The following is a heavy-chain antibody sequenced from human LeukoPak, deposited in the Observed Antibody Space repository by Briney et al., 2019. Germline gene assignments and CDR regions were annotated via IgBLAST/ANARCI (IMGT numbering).Heavy chain of an antibody. Sequence: GGSLRLSCAASGFTFSSYEMNWVRQAPGKGLEWVSYISSSGSTIYYADSVKGRFTISRDNAKNSLYLQMNSLRAEDTAVYCCAELGITMIGGVWGKGTTVIISS. D-gene: IGHD3-10*02. CDR3: AELGITMIGGV. CDR1: GFTFSSYE. V-gene: IGHV3-48*03. CDR2: ISSSGSTI. J-gene: IGHJ6*04.